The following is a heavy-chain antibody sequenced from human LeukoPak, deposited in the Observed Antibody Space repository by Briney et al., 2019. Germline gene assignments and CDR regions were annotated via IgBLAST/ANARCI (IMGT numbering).Heavy chain of an antibody. D-gene: IGHD6-13*01. V-gene: IGHV5-51*01. CDR3: ARRVGSSSWFFDY. J-gene: IGHJ4*02. CDR1: GYSFTSYW. CDR2: IYPGDSDT. Sequence: GESLKISCKGSGYSFTSYWIAWVRQMPGKGLEWMGIIYPGDSDTRYSPSFQGQVTISADKSISTAYLQWSSLKASDTAMYHCARRVGSSSWFFDYWGQGTLVTLSS.